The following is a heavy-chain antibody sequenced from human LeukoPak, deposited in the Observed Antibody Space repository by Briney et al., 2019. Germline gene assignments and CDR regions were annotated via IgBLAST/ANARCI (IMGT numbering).Heavy chain of an antibody. D-gene: IGHD7-27*01. CDR1: GGSFSGYY. J-gene: IGHJ4*02. CDR3: ARFRHWGSLDY. CDR2: INHSGST. Sequence: SETLSLTCAVYGGSFSGYYWSWIRQPPGKGLEWIGEINHSGSTNYNPSLKSRVTISVDKSKNQFSLKLSSVTAADTAVYYCARFRHWGSLDYWGQGTLVTVSS. V-gene: IGHV4-34*01.